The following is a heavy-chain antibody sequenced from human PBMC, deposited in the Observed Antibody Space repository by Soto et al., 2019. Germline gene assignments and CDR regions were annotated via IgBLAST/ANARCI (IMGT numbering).Heavy chain of an antibody. V-gene: IGHV1-69*01. CDR2: IIPYYNTL. J-gene: IGHJ4*02. CDR3: ASGASRWYPYFFDS. D-gene: IGHD6-13*01. Sequence: QAQVVQSGAEVRKPGSSVKLSCKASEGTFNSYAIAWVRQAPGQGLEWRGGIIPYYNTLNYAQKFQYRVTITAEDSTNTVYMELSSLRSDDTAVYFCASGASRWYPYFFDSWAQGTLVIVSS. CDR1: EGTFNSYA.